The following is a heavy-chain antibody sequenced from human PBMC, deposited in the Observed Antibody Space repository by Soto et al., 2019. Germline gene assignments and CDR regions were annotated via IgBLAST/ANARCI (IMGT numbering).Heavy chain of an antibody. CDR3: VKGSSGSRPYYFDY. CDR2: IYYSGST. J-gene: IGHJ4*02. V-gene: IGHV4-39*07. D-gene: IGHD3-22*01. Sequence: SETLCLTYTVSGGSIGGSSFHWGWIRQPPGKGLEWIGSIYYSGSTYYSPSLKSRVTISVDTSKNQFSLKLSSVTAEDTAVYYCVKGSSGSRPYYFDYWGQATLVTVSS. CDR1: GGSIGGSSFH.